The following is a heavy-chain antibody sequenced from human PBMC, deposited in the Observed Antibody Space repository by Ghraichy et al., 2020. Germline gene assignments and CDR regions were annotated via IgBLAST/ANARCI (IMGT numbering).Heavy chain of an antibody. CDR3: ARGLLWFGELLFPCAFDI. J-gene: IGHJ3*02. CDR1: GYSFTSYW. Sequence: GESLNISCKGSGYSFTSYWIGWVRQMPGKGLEWMGIIYPGDSDTRYSPSFQGQVTISADKSIRTAYLQWSSLKASDTAMYYCARGLLWFGELLFPCAFDIWGQGTMVTVSS. CDR2: IYPGDSDT. D-gene: IGHD3-10*01. V-gene: IGHV5-51*01.